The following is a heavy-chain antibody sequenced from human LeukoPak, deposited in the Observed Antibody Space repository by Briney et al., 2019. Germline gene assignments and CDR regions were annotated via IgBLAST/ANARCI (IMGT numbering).Heavy chain of an antibody. Sequence: HPGGSLRLSFAASGFTFSSYAMSWVRQAPGKGLEWVSAISGSGGSTYYADSVKGRFTISRDNSKNTLYLQMNSLRAEDTAVYYCAKAKIKYSSSWHDAFDIWGQGTMVTVSS. CDR3: AKAKIKYSSSWHDAFDI. V-gene: IGHV3-23*01. J-gene: IGHJ3*02. CDR2: ISGSGGST. CDR1: GFTFSSYA. D-gene: IGHD6-13*01.